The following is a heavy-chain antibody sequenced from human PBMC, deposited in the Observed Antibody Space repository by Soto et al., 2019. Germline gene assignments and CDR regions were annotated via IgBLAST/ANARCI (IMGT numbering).Heavy chain of an antibody. CDR1: GGTFSSYA. J-gene: IGHJ4*02. CDR3: ARDRDSSGYYFDY. CDR2: IIPIFGTA. Sequence: ASVKVSCKASGGTFSSYAVSWVRQAPGQGLEWMGGIIPIFGTANYAQKFQGRVTITADESTSTAYMELSSLRSEDTAVYYCARDRDSSGYYFDYWGQGTLVTVSS. D-gene: IGHD3-22*01. V-gene: IGHV1-69*13.